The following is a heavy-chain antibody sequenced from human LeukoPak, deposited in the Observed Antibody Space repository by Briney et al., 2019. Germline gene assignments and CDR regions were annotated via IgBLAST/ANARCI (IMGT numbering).Heavy chain of an antibody. Sequence: SETLSLTCTVSGGSISSYYWSWIRQPPGKGLEWIGYIYYSGSTNYNPSLKSRVTISVDTSKNQFSLKLSSVTAADTAVYYCARSIVGALTSFDIWGQGTMVTVSS. J-gene: IGHJ3*02. CDR2: IYYSGST. V-gene: IGHV4-59*01. CDR1: GGSISSYY. CDR3: ARSIVGALTSFDI. D-gene: IGHD1-26*01.